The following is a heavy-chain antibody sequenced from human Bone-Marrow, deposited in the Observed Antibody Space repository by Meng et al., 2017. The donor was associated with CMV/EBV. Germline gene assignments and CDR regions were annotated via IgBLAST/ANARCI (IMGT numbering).Heavy chain of an antibody. D-gene: IGHD2-21*01. CDR1: GFSFSAYA. J-gene: IGHJ4*02. CDR2: IRGSGRNT. CDR3: AKEFAEVASPYFDS. Sequence: ASGFSFSAYAMSWVRQVPGKGLEWVSGIRGSGRNTYYADSVKGRFAISRDNSKNTLYLQMNSLRVEDTAVYFCAKEFAEVASPYFDSWGQGTLVTVSS. V-gene: IGHV3-23*01.